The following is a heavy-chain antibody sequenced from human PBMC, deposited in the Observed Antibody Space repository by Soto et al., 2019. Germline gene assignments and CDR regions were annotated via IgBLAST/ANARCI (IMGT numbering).Heavy chain of an antibody. D-gene: IGHD3-16*01. CDR3: AGELITFGYYFDY. CDR2: ISSGGRT. CDR1: GFTVSSNY. V-gene: IGHV3-66*01. Sequence: GGSLRLSCAASGFTVSSNYMSWVRQAPGKGLDWVSVISSGGRTYYADSVKGRFTISRDNSKNTAYLEMNSLRAEDTAVYYCAGELITFGYYFDYWGQGTLVTVSS. J-gene: IGHJ4*02.